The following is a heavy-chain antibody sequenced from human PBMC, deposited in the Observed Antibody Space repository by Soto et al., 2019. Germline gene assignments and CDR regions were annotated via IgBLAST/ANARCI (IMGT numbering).Heavy chain of an antibody. D-gene: IGHD1-7*01. CDR1: GFTFRSYA. CDR2: ISGSGGST. CDR3: AKGNSWSPALVLDI. V-gene: IGHV3-23*01. Sequence: PGGSLRLSCAASGFTFRSYAMNWVRKAPGKGLEWVSAISGSGGSTYYADSVKGRFTISRDSSKNTLCLQMNSLRAEDTAVYYCAKGNSWSPALVLDIWGQGTMVTVSS. J-gene: IGHJ3*02.